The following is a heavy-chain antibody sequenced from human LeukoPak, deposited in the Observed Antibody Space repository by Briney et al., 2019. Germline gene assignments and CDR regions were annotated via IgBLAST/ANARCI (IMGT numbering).Heavy chain of an antibody. Sequence: ETLSLTCTVSGGSISSYYWSWIRQPPGKGLEWIGYIYYSGSTNYNPSLKSRVAISVDTSKNQFSLKLSSVTPEDTAVYYCARERGTLYDSSGYYGVDYWGQGTLVTVSS. J-gene: IGHJ4*02. V-gene: IGHV4-59*12. CDR2: IYYSGST. D-gene: IGHD3-22*01. CDR1: GGSISSYY. CDR3: ARERGTLYDSSGYYGVDY.